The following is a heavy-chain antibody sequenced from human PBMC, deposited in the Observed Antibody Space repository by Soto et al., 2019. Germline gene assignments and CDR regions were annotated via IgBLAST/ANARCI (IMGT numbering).Heavy chain of an antibody. V-gene: IGHV1-18*01. CDR1: GYTFSSYT. J-gene: IGHJ4*02. Sequence: QLVQSGPEVKKPGASVKVSCKASGYTFSSYTISWVRQAPGQGLEWMGWISPYNGNTKYTQKLQGRLTMTTDTSTTTAYMELMSLRSDDPAVYYCARADYGVDDYWGQGTLVTLSS. CDR3: ARADYGVDDY. CDR2: ISPYNGNT. D-gene: IGHD3-16*01.